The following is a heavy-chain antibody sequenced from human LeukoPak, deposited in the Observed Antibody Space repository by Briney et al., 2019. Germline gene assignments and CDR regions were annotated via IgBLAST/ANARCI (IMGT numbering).Heavy chain of an antibody. D-gene: IGHD2-2*01. CDR1: GFTFSSYG. J-gene: IGHJ4*02. CDR3: ARDGRPYCSSPGCYHGE. V-gene: IGHV3-33*01. CDR2: IWYDGSNK. Sequence: PGGSLRLSCAASGFTFSSYGMHWVRQAPGKGLEWVAAIWYDGSNKYYADSVKGRFTISRDNARNTLYLQMNSLRAEDTAVYYCARDGRPYCSSPGCYHGEWGQGTLVTVSS.